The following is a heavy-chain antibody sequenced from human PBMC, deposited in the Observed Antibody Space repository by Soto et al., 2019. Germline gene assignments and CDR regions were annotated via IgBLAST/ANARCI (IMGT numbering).Heavy chain of an antibody. J-gene: IGHJ5*02. Sequence: GGSLRLSCAASGVTFSSYSMNWVRLAPGKGLEWVSSISSSSSYIYYADSVKGRFTISRDNAKNSLYLQMNSLRAEDTAVYYCARDPRYCSGGSCYWSWFDPWGQGT. CDR3: ARDPRYCSGGSCYWSWFDP. D-gene: IGHD2-15*01. V-gene: IGHV3-21*01. CDR2: ISSSSSYI. CDR1: GVTFSSYS.